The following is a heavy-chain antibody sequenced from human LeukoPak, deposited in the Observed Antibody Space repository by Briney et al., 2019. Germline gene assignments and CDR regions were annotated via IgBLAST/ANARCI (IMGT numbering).Heavy chain of an antibody. Sequence: GESLKISCKASGYIFTKYWIAWVRQMPGKGLEWVGIIYPGDSDIRYSPSFQGQVTISADKSTNTAYLQWSSLKASDTARYYCARHFGYSGYDGDYWGQGTLVTVSS. CDR3: ARHFGYSGYDGDY. CDR2: IYPGDSDI. CDR1: GYIFTKYW. V-gene: IGHV5-51*01. D-gene: IGHD5-12*01. J-gene: IGHJ4*02.